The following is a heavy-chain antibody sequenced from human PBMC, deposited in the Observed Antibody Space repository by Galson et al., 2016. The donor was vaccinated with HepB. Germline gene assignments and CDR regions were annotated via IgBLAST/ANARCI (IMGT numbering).Heavy chain of an antibody. CDR1: GFIFSDYY. V-gene: IGHV3-11*04. Sequence: SLRLSCAASGFIFSDYYMNWIRQAPGQGLEWVANIGSTGSAINYADYGRGRFTISRDNSRNSVDLQMNSLRAEDTAVYYCARGGYTYGTGGLDYWGQGTLVTVSS. CDR2: IGSTGSAI. D-gene: IGHD5-18*01. J-gene: IGHJ4*02. CDR3: ARGGYTYGTGGLDY.